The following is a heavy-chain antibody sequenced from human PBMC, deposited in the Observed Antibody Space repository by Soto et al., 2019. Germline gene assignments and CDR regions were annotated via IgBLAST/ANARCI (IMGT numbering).Heavy chain of an antibody. CDR3: ATPATVTGAFDI. CDR1: GYTLTELS. Sequence: ASVKVSCKVSGYTLTELSMHWVRQAPGKGLEWMGGFDPEDGETIHAQKFQGRVTMTEDTSTDTAYMELSSLRSEDTAVYYCATPATVTGAFDIWGQGTMVTVSS. D-gene: IGHD4-17*01. V-gene: IGHV1-24*01. CDR2: FDPEDGET. J-gene: IGHJ3*02.